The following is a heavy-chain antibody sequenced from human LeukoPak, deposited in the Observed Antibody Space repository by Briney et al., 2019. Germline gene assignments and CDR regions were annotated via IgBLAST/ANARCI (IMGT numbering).Heavy chain of an antibody. V-gene: IGHV4-59*08. D-gene: IGHD3-16*01. Sequence: PSETLSLTCTVSGGSISSYYWSWIRQPPGKGLEWIGYIYYSGSTNYNPSLKSRVTISVDTSKNQFSLKLSSVTAADTAVYYCARLKWGRYTIYALDIWGQGTMVTVSS. CDR1: GGSISSYY. J-gene: IGHJ3*02. CDR2: IYYSGST. CDR3: ARLKWGRYTIYALDI.